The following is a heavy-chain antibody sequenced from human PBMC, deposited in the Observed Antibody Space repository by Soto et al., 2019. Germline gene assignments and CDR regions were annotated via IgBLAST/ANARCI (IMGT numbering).Heavy chain of an antibody. V-gene: IGHV3-23*01. Sequence: LSLPCAASGFTFSSYAMSWVRQAPGKGLEWVSAISGSGGSTYYADSVKGRFTISRDNSKNTLYLQMNSLRAEDTAVYYCAKDGSRGGSSSHYFDYWGQGTLVTVSS. CDR3: AKDGSRGGSSSHYFDY. CDR2: ISGSGGST. D-gene: IGHD6-6*01. J-gene: IGHJ4*02. CDR1: GFTFSSYA.